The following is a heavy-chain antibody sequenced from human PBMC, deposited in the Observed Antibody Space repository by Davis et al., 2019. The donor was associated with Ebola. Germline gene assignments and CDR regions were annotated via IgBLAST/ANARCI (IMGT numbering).Heavy chain of an antibody. D-gene: IGHD4-17*01. CDR1: AYSISSGYY. V-gene: IGHV4-38-2*02. CDR3: ARVSGIDYGVDY. Sequence: SETLSLTCTVSAYSISSGYYWGWIRQPPGKGLEWIGNVHHSGSPYYNPSLMSRVTISVDTSKNQFSLKLSSVTAADTAVYYCARVSGIDYGVDYWGQGTLVTVSS. CDR2: VHHSGSP. J-gene: IGHJ4*02.